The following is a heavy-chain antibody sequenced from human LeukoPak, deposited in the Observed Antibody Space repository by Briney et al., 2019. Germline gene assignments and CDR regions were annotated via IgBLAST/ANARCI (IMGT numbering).Heavy chain of an antibody. D-gene: IGHD6-13*01. J-gene: IGHJ4*02. CDR2: ISYDGSHK. Sequence: PGGSLRLSCAASGFTFSSYAMHWVRQAPGKGLEWVAVISYDGSHKYYADSVKGRFTISRDNSKNTLYLQMNSLRAEDTAVYYCARDLGAAGTIDYWGQGTLVTVSS. CDR3: ARDLGAAGTIDY. V-gene: IGHV3-30-3*01. CDR1: GFTFSSYA.